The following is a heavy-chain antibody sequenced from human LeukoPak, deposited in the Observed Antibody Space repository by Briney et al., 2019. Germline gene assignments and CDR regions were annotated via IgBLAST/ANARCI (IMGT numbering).Heavy chain of an antibody. CDR3: ARDPAAAGSFDY. Sequence: GGSLRLSCEASGFTFSSYAMTWVRQAPGKGLEWVSVISGSGNNTYYADSVKGRFTISRDNAKNSLYLQMNSLRAEDTAVYYCARDPAAAGSFDYWGQGTLVTVSS. CDR2: ISGSGNNT. CDR1: GFTFSSYA. V-gene: IGHV3-21*01. J-gene: IGHJ4*02. D-gene: IGHD6-13*01.